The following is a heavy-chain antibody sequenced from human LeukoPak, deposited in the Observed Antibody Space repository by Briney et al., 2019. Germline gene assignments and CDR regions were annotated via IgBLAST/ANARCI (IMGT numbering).Heavy chain of an antibody. CDR1: GGSISRYY. V-gene: IGHV4-59*01. J-gene: IGHJ4*02. D-gene: IGHD2-15*01. CDR2: IYYSGST. Sequence: SETLSLTCPVSGGSISRYYWSWIRQHPGKGLEWIGYIYYSGSTNYNPSLKSRVTISVDTSKNHFSLKLSSVTAADTAVYYCARAGSGGGYFDYWGQGTLVTVSS. CDR3: ARAGSGGGYFDY.